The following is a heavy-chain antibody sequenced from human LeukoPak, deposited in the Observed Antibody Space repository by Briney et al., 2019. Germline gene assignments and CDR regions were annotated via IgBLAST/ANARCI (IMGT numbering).Heavy chain of an antibody. V-gene: IGHV3-21*06. CDR2: ITSSSSYI. D-gene: IGHD1-26*01. CDR3: ARDPYSGSYGPYYYYYYMDV. Sequence: GGSLRLSCAASGFTFSSYNMNWVRQAPGKGPEWVSSITSSSSYIYYADSVKGRFTISRDNAKNSLYLQMDSLRVEDTAVYYCARDPYSGSYGPYYYYYYMDVWGKGTTVTVSS. CDR1: GFTFSSYN. J-gene: IGHJ6*03.